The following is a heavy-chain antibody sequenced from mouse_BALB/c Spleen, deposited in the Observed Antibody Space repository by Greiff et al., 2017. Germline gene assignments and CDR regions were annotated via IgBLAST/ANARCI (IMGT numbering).Heavy chain of an antibody. J-gene: IGHJ4*01. CDR2: ISSGGST. V-gene: IGHV5-6-5*01. D-gene: IGHD2-4*01. CDR3: ARSTTMNYAMDY. Sequence: DVKLVESGGGLVKPGGSLKLSCAASGFTFSSNAMSWVRQTPEKRLEWVASISSGGSTYYPDSVKGRFTISRDNARNILYLQMSSLRSEDTAMYYCARSTTMNYAMDYWGQGTPVTVSA. CDR1: GFTFSSNA.